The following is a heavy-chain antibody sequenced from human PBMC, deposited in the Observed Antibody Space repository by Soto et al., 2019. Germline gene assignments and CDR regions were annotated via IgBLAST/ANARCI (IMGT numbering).Heavy chain of an antibody. CDR2: ISPYTGNT. J-gene: IGHJ6*02. Sequence: QVQLVQSGDEVKKPRASVKVSFKASGYIFVNYGIAWVRQAPGQGLEWMGWISPYTGNTHSATKVQGRLTMTTDTSTSTAYMDLGSLTSDDTAVYYCVMVDNYVTPTPQDVWGQGTTVTVSS. D-gene: IGHD3-16*01. CDR3: VMVDNYVTPTPQDV. CDR1: GYIFVNYG. V-gene: IGHV1-18*01.